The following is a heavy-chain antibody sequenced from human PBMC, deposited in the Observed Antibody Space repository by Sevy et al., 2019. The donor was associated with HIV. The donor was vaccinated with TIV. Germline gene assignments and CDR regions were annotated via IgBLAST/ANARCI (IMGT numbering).Heavy chain of an antibody. CDR2: SYSYGET. CDR1: GASIRDSCYY. V-gene: IGHV4-39*01. J-gene: IGHJ3*02. Sequence: SETLSLTCTVSGASIRDSCYYWAWIRQPPGKGREWLGNSYSYGETYYNSSLKSRVTISVDTSKNQFPLSLTSVTAADTAIYFCARSMEQQLDAFDIWGQGTMVTVSS. D-gene: IGHD6-13*01. CDR3: ARSMEQQLDAFDI.